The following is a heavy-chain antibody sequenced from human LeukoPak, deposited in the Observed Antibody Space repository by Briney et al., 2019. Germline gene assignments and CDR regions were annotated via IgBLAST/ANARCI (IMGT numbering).Heavy chain of an antibody. J-gene: IGHJ4*02. CDR2: ISTSSSAI. Sequence: GGSLRLSCAASGSTFNTHDMNWVRQAPGKGLEWVSYISTSSSAIYYADSVKGRFTVSRDNAKNLLYLQMNSLRDEDTAVYYCARDLLLAYWGQGSLVTVSS. CDR1: GSTFNTHD. CDR3: ARDLLLAY. V-gene: IGHV3-48*02. D-gene: IGHD2-21*01.